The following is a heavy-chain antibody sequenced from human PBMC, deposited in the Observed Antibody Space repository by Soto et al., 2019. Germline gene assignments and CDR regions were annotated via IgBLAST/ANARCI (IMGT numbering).Heavy chain of an antibody. V-gene: IGHV4-59*08. CDR1: GGSISSYY. CDR2: VHHSWGS. Sequence: QVQLQESGPGLVKPSETLSLSCTVSGGSISSYYWSWIRQPPGKRMEWIGYVHHSWGSSYNPSLQRXAPXSLATCKSQFSLNLTSVTATDTAVYYCARQGFGPLHGLADVWGQGTTVTVSS. CDR3: ARQGFGPLHGLADV. J-gene: IGHJ6*02. D-gene: IGHD3-10*01.